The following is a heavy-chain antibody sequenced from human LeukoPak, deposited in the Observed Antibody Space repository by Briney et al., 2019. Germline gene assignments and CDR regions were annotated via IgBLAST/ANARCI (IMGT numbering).Heavy chain of an antibody. CDR1: GYTFTSYA. V-gene: IGHV1-3*01. D-gene: IGHD2-2*01. CDR3: AREGTSYYYMDV. Sequence: ASVKVSCKASGYTFTSYAMHWVRQAPGQRLEWMGWINAGNGNTKYSQKFQGRVTITRDTSASTAYMELNSLRPEDTAVYYCAREGTSYYYMDVWGKGTTVTVSS. J-gene: IGHJ6*03. CDR2: INAGNGNT.